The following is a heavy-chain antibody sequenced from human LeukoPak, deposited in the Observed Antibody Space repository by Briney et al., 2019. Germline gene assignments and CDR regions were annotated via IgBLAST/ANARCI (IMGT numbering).Heavy chain of an antibody. CDR2: ISWDGGST. CDR1: GFTFDDYT. Sequence: GGSLRLSCAAPGFTFDDYTMHWVRQAPGKGLEWVSLISWDGGSTYYADSVKGRFAVSRDNAKNSLYLQMNSLRAEDTAVYYCARGRWYCSGGSCFTDAFDIWGQGTMVTVSS. CDR3: ARGRWYCSGGSCFTDAFDI. D-gene: IGHD2-15*01. J-gene: IGHJ3*02. V-gene: IGHV3-43*01.